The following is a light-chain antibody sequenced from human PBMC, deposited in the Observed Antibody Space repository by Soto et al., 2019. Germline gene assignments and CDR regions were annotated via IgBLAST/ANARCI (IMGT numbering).Light chain of an antibody. Sequence: AHTPFASLSGSPVQSSRIPSTATSSAVGGYDYVSWYRQHPGKAPKPVIYEVSNRPSGVSNRFSGSKSGNTASLTMSGLRAKDEANYCCSSYTSTTTPDVFGTGTKVTVL. CDR2: EVS. CDR3: SSYTSTTTPDV. J-gene: IGLJ1*01. V-gene: IGLV2-14*01. CDR1: SSAVGGYDY.